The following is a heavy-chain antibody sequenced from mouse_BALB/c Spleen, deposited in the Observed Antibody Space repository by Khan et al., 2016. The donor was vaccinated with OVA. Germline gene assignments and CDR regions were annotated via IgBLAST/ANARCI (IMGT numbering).Heavy chain of an antibody. J-gene: IGHJ2*01. D-gene: IGHD2-12*01. V-gene: IGHV1S134*01. CDR2: IYPGNGYT. CDR1: GSTFTSFG. Sequence: EVQLQAAGAELGRPGSSVKLSCKTSGSTFTSFGIKWVKQRPGQGLQWIGYIYPGNGYTEYNEKFQGKAILTSDTSSSTAYIQLRSLTSEDSAIYICTTAYYRYYFDYWGQGTTLTVSS. CDR3: TTAYYRYYFDY.